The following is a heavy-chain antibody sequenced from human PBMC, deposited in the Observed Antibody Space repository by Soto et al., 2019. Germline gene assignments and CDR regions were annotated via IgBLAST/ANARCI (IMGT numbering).Heavy chain of an antibody. CDR3: PAMDTATVRLGIDV. CDR2: IIPIFGTA. CDR1: GGTFSSYA. J-gene: IGHJ6*02. Sequence: GASVKVSCKASGGTFSSYAISWVRQAPGQGLEWMGGIIPIFGTANYVQKFQGRVIFTAAASTRTSTLYLSGVRPISRPLYWSPAMDTATVRLGIDVWGQGTMVTVSS. V-gene: IGHV1-69*13. D-gene: IGHD5-18*01.